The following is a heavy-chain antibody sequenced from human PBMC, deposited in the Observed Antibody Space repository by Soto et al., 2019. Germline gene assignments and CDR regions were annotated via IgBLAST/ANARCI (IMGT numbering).Heavy chain of an antibody. CDR3: ARDERDAFDI. J-gene: IGHJ3*02. Sequence: EVQLVESGGGLVQPGGSLRLSCAASGFTFSSYSMNWVRQAPGKGREWVSYISSSSSTIYYADSVKGRFTISRDNAKNSLYLQMNSLRAEDTAVYYCARDERDAFDIWGQGTMVTVSS. CDR2: ISSSSSTI. CDR1: GFTFSSYS. D-gene: IGHD1-1*01. V-gene: IGHV3-48*01.